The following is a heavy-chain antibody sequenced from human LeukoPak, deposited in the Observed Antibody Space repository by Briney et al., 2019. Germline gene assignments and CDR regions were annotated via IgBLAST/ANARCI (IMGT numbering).Heavy chain of an antibody. Sequence: PSETLSLTCTVSGGSISSSSYYWGWIRQSPGKGLEGIGTMSNSGSTYYNPSLKSRVTISGDTAKNQFSLKLSSVTAADTAVYYCARRSQAAAGRGIDYWGQGTLVTVSS. J-gene: IGHJ4*02. D-gene: IGHD6-13*01. CDR3: ARRSQAAAGRGIDY. CDR2: MSNSGST. CDR1: GGSISSSSYY. V-gene: IGHV4-39*01.